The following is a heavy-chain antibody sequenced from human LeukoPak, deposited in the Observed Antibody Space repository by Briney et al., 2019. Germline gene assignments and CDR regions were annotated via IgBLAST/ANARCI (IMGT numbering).Heavy chain of an antibody. CDR2: IGGSGGTT. Sequence: GGSLSLSCAASGFTFSSYAMSWVRKPPGKGLEWVSAIGGSGGTTYYADSVKGRFTISRDNSKNTLYLQMNSLRAEDTAVYYCAKDTASSWWYFDLWGRGTLVTVSS. J-gene: IGHJ2*01. CDR1: GFTFSSYA. CDR3: AKDTASSWWYFDL. D-gene: IGHD5-18*01. V-gene: IGHV3-23*01.